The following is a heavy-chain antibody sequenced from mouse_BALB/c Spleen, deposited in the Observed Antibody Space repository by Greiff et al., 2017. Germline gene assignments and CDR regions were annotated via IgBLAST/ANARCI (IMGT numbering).Heavy chain of an antibody. CDR2: ISDGGSYT. J-gene: IGHJ3*01. D-gene: IGHD2-4*01. CDR1: GFTFSDYY. V-gene: IGHV5-4*02. CDR3: ARPSIYYDYDVGFAY. Sequence: EVKVVESGGGLVKPGGSLKLSCAASGFTFSDYYMYWVRQTPEKRLEWVATISDGGSYTYYPDSVKGRFTISRDNAKNNLYLQMSSLKSEDTAMYYCARPSIYYDYDVGFAYWGQGTLVTVSA.